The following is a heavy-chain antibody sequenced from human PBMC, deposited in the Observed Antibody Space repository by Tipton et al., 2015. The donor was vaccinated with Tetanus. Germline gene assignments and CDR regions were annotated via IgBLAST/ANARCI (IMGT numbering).Heavy chain of an antibody. J-gene: IGHJ4*02. CDR2: ISYSGST. Sequence: QLVQSGAEVKPSETLSLTCTVSGGSVRGGSYYWNWIRQPPGKGLEWLAYISYSGSTNSNYSLKSRITISRDPSKNQFSLKLAFVTAADTAVYYCARANYDFPKKGPFDSWGQGTLVIVSS. CDR1: GGSVRGGSYY. CDR3: ARANYDFPKKGPFDS. V-gene: IGHV4-61*01. D-gene: IGHD3-3*01.